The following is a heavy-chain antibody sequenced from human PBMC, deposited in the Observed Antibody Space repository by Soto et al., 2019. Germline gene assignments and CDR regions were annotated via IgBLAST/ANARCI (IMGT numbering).Heavy chain of an antibody. CDR3: ARKGALLIGDQGVYFQH. CDR1: GGSFSGYY. CDR2: VNHIGIT. D-gene: IGHD4-17*01. Sequence: QVQLQQWGAGLLKPSETLSLTGAVYGGSFSGYYWSWIRQTPGKGLEWIGEVNHIGITNYSPSLKSRVTISADISGNQFSLKLSSVTVADTAIYYCARKGALLIGDQGVYFQHWGQGTPVTVSS. V-gene: IGHV4-34*01. J-gene: IGHJ1*01.